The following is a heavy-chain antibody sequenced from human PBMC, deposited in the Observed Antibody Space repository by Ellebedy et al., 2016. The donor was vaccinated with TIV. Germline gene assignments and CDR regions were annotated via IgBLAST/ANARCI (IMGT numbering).Heavy chain of an antibody. CDR2: ISAYNGNT. J-gene: IGHJ4*02. V-gene: IGHV1-18*01. Sequence: AASVKVSCKASGYTFTSYGISWVRQAPGQGLEWMGWISAYNGNTNYAQKLQGRVTMTTDTSTSTAYMELSSLRSEDTAVYYCAREGNCGGDCYSGYWGQGTLVTVSS. CDR1: GYTFTSYG. CDR3: AREGNCGGDCYSGY. D-gene: IGHD2-21*02.